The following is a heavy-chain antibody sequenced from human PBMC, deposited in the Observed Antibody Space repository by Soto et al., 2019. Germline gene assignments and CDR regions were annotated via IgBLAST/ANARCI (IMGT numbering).Heavy chain of an antibody. J-gene: IGHJ6*02. CDR3: ARDVFGDCSGAGCYEAAYYYFGMDV. V-gene: IGHV1-69*06. Sequence: QVQLVQSGAEVKTPGSSVTVSCKASGGSFSHYAISWVRQAPGQGLEWMGGIIPIFDTPHYAQKFQGRVTITADKSTDTAYMELSSLSSEDTAVYFCARDVFGDCSGAGCYEAAYYYFGMDVWGQGTTVTVSS. D-gene: IGHD2-15*01. CDR2: IIPIFDTP. CDR1: GGSFSHYA.